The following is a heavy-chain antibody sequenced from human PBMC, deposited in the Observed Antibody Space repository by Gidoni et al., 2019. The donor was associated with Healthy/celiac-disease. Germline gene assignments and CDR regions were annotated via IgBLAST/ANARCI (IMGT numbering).Heavy chain of an antibody. J-gene: IGHJ2*01. CDR2: INPNSGGT. V-gene: IGHV1-2*02. Sequence: QVQLVQFGAEVKKPGASVKVSCKASGYTFTGYYMHWVRQAPGQGLEWMGWINPNSGGTNYAQKLQGRVTMTRDTSISTAYMELSRLRSDDTAVYYCARDVPAWEQQLGWYFDLWGRGTLVTVSS. D-gene: IGHD6-13*01. CDR1: GYTFTGYY. CDR3: ARDVPAWEQQLGWYFDL.